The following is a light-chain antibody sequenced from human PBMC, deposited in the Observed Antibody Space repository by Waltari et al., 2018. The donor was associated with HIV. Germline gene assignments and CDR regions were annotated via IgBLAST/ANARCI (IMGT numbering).Light chain of an antibody. CDR3: QQYSDWPLT. CDR2: EAS. Sequence: EVLMMQAPATLSVSLGIRVTRSCRANQSLGNNVAWYQQRPGQAPRLLVYEASTRAPDIPTRFTGSGSGTKFTLTIISLQSEDFGVYFCQQYSDWPLTFGGGTKVEI. V-gene: IGKV3-15*01. CDR1: QSLGNN. J-gene: IGKJ4*01.